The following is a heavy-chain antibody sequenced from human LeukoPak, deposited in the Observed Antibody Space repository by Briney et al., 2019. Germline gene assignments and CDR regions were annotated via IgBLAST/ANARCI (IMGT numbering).Heavy chain of an antibody. J-gene: IGHJ4*02. Sequence: ASVTVSCKTSGYTFTNYDINWVRQAAGQGLEWMGWVNPDSGDTGFAQKFQGRLTITTNTSARIAYMEMSGLTSEDTAVYYCTRDWTYWGPGTLVAVSS. CDR2: VNPDSGDT. V-gene: IGHV1-8*01. CDR3: TRDWTY. D-gene: IGHD1-1*01. CDR1: GYTFTNYD.